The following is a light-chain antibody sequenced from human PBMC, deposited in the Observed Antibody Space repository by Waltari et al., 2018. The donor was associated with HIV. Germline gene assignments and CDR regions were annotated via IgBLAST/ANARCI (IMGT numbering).Light chain of an antibody. CDR3: QSYDNSPSAWV. J-gene: IGLJ3*02. V-gene: IGLV1-40*01. Sequence: QYALTQPPSVSGAPGQSVTISCSGHSFNIGAGFDVHWYHRVTGAAPKLLISGSTNRPSGVPDRVEGSTSGASASLTISELQTEEEGDYFCQSYDNSPSAWVFGTGTTLTVL. CDR2: GST. CDR1: SFNIGAGFD.